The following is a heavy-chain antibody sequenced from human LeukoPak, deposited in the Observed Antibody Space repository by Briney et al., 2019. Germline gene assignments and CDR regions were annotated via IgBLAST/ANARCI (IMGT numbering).Heavy chain of an antibody. CDR3: ATEYCSSTSCYAGLDY. CDR2: IYYSGST. V-gene: IGHV4-4*08. CDR1: GGSISSYY. D-gene: IGHD2-2*01. Sequence: SETLSLTCTVSGGSISSYYWSWIRQPPGKGLEWIGYIYYSGSTNYNPSLKSRVTISVDTSKNQFSLKLSSVTAADTAVYYCATEYCSSTSCYAGLDYWGQGTLVTVSS. J-gene: IGHJ4*02.